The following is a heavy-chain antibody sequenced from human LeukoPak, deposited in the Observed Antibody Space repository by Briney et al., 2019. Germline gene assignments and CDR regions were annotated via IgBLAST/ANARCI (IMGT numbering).Heavy chain of an antibody. CDR1: GFTFSAYW. CDR2: INSDGFSI. J-gene: IGHJ3*02. CDR3: ARFYGGSALDN. D-gene: IGHD3-16*01. V-gene: IGHV3-74*01. Sequence: GGSLSLSCAASGFTFSAYWMHWVRQAAGKGLVWVSRINSDGFSIAYADSVKGRFTISRDNAKNTLYLHMNSLRAEDTAVYYCARFYGGSALDNWGQGTMVTVSS.